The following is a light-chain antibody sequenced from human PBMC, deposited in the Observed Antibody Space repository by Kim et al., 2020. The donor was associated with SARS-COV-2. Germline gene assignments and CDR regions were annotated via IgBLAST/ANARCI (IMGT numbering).Light chain of an antibody. CDR3: LQHNDYPRT. CDR2: AAS. CDR1: QGISTY. Sequence: ASVGERVTTTCRAGQGISTYLAWSQQKPGKVPQRLIYAASSLLSGVPSRFSGSGSGTEFSLPNSSLQPEDFSTSYCLQHNDYPRTFGKGTKVDIK. J-gene: IGKJ1*01. V-gene: IGKV1-17*03.